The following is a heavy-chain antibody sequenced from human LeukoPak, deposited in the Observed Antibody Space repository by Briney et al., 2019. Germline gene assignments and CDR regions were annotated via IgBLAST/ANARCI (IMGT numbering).Heavy chain of an antibody. Sequence: PPETLSLTCTGSGGSISSYYWSWIRQPAGKGLELIGYIYYSGSTNYNPSLKSRVTISVDTSKNQFSLKLSSVTAADTAVYYCARSGGSTVTTRYFDLWGRGTLVTVSS. CDR1: GGSISSYY. D-gene: IGHD4-17*01. CDR3: ARSGGSTVTTRYFDL. J-gene: IGHJ2*01. CDR2: IYYSGST. V-gene: IGHV4-59*08.